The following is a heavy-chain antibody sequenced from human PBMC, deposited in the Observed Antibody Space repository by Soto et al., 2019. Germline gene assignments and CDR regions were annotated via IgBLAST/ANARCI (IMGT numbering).Heavy chain of an antibody. CDR2: IYHSGST. D-gene: IGHD2-2*01. Sequence: SETLSLTCAVSGGSLSGSHWSWIRQPPGKGLEWIGYIYHSGSTYYNPSLKSRVTISVDRSKNQFSLKLSSVTAADTAVYYCARVPDRWGQGTLVTVSS. V-gene: IGHV4-30-2*01. CDR3: ARVPDR. J-gene: IGHJ5*02. CDR1: GGSLSGSH.